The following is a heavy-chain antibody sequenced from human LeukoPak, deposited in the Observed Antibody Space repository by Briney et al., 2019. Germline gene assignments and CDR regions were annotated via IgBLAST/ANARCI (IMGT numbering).Heavy chain of an antibody. CDR2: INHSGST. CDR3: ARASDFYGDYAV. V-gene: IGHV4-34*01. Sequence: PSETLSLTCAVYGGSFSGYYWSWIRQPPGKGLEWIGEINHSGSTNYNPSLKSRVTVSVDTSKNQFSLKPSSVTAADTAVYYCARASDFYGDYAVWGQGTLVTVSS. CDR1: GGSFSGYY. D-gene: IGHD4-17*01. J-gene: IGHJ4*02.